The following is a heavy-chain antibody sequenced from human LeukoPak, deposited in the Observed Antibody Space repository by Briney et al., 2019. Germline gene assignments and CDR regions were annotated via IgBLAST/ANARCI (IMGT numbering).Heavy chain of an antibody. J-gene: IGHJ5*02. CDR2: INPNSGGT. V-gene: IGHV1-2*02. Sequence: ASVKVSCKAPGYTFTGYYMHWVRQAPGQGLEWMGWINPNSGGTNYAQKFQGRVTMTRDTSISTAYMELSRLRSDDTAVYYCARDPGYSSSWYGGEYNWFDPWGQGTLVTVSS. CDR3: ARDPGYSSSWYGGEYNWFDP. CDR1: GYTFTGYY. D-gene: IGHD6-13*01.